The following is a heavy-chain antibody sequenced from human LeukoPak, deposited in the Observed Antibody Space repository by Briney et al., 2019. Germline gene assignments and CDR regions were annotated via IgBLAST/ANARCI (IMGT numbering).Heavy chain of an antibody. V-gene: IGHV4-59*01. CDR2: IYYSGAT. Sequence: SETLSLTCTVSGGSISSYYWSWIRQPPGKGLEWIGYIYYSGATNYNPSLKSRVTISLDTSGNQFSLKLSSVTAADTAVYYCASGYCGGACQLGGVDMWGQGTMVTVSS. CDR3: ASGYCGGACQLGGVDM. J-gene: IGHJ3*02. CDR1: GGSISSYY. D-gene: IGHD2-21*02.